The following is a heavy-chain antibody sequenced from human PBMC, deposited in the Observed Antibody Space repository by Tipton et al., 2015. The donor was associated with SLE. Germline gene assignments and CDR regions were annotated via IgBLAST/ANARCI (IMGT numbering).Heavy chain of an antibody. J-gene: IGHJ4*02. Sequence: SLRLSCAASGFTFSIYWMHWVRHNGKGLVWVSAIHNVGISTSYADSVKGRFTISRDSAKNSLYLQMNSLRPEDTALYYCAKDFDGYNGIDFWGQVTLVTVSS. CDR1: GFTFSIYW. V-gene: IGHV3-74*01. CDR3: AKDFDGYNGIDF. CDR2: IHNVGIST. D-gene: IGHD5-24*01.